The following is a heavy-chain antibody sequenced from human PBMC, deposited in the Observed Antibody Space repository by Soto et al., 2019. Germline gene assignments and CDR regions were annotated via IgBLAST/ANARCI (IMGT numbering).Heavy chain of an antibody. CDR2: VHDSWGS. CDR1: GGSISNYY. Sequence: SETLSLTCTVSGGSISNYYWSWFRQTPGKGLEWIGYVHDSWGSNYNPSLKSRVTISLDTSKSQFSLKLSSVTAADTAVYYCARAGYYDSSGYYYFDYWGQGTLVTVSS. CDR3: ARAGYYDSSGYYYFDY. D-gene: IGHD3-22*01. J-gene: IGHJ4*02. V-gene: IGHV4-59*01.